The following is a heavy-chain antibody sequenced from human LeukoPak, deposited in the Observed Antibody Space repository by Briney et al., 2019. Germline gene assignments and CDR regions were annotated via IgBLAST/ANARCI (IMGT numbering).Heavy chain of an antibody. CDR1: GGSISSSRYL. CDR3: AKTPYGGNSDY. V-gene: IGHV3-23*01. Sequence: PSETLSLTCTVSGGSISSSRYLWTWIRPAPGKGLEWVSAISGSGGSTYYADSVKGRFTISRDNSKNTLYLQMNSLRAEDTAVYYCAKTPYGGNSDYWGQGTLVTVSS. D-gene: IGHD4-23*01. CDR2: ISGSGGST. J-gene: IGHJ4*02.